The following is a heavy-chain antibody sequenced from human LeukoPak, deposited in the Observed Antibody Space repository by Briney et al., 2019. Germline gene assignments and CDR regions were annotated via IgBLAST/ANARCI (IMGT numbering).Heavy chain of an antibody. CDR3: ARWDGGGLMGTLDY. Sequence: SETLSLTCIVSGGSISSYYWSWIRQPPGKGLEWIGYIHYSGSTNYNPSLKSRVTISVDTSKIQFSLKLTSVTAADTAVYYCARWDGGGLMGTLDYWGQGIQVTVSP. V-gene: IGHV4-59*01. CDR2: IHYSGST. J-gene: IGHJ4*02. CDR1: GGSISSYY. D-gene: IGHD3-10*01.